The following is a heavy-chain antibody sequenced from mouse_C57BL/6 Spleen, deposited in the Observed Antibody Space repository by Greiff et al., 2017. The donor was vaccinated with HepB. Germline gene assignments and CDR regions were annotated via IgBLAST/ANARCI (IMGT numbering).Heavy chain of an antibody. Sequence: DVKLVESEGGLVQPGSSMKLSCTASGFTFSDYYMAWVRQVPEKGLEWVANINYDGSSTYYLDSLKSRFFISRDNAKNILYLQMSSLKSEDTATYYCARDHHYYAMDYWGQGTSVTVSS. CDR1: GFTFSDYY. CDR2: INYDGSST. V-gene: IGHV5-16*01. CDR3: ARDHHYYAMDY. J-gene: IGHJ4*01.